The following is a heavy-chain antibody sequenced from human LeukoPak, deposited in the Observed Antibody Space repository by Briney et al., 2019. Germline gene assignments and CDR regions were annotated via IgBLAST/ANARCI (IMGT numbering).Heavy chain of an antibody. V-gene: IGHV5-51*01. CDR3: ARPRLRFLEWLSIDY. CDR2: IYPGDSDT. D-gene: IGHD3-3*01. Sequence: PGESLQISCKGSGYIFTSYWIGWVRQLPGKGLEWMGIIYPGDSDTRYSPSFQGQVTISADKSISTAYLQWSSLKASDTAMYYCARPRLRFLEWLSIDYWGQGTLVTVSS. CDR1: GYIFTSYW. J-gene: IGHJ4*02.